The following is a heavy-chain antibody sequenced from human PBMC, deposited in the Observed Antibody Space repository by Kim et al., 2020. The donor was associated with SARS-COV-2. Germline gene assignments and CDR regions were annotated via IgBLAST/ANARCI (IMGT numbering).Heavy chain of an antibody. D-gene: IGHD3-10*01. J-gene: IGHJ6*02. Sequence: SETLSLTCTVSGGSISSGGYYWSWIRQHPGKGLEWIGYIYYSGSTYYNPSLKSRVTISVDTSKNQFSLKLSSVTAADTAVYYCARDQRIYYGSGSLDYYGMAVWGQGTTVTVSS. CDR3: ARDQRIYYGSGSLDYYGMAV. V-gene: IGHV4-31*03. CDR2: IYYSGST. CDR1: GGSISSGGYY.